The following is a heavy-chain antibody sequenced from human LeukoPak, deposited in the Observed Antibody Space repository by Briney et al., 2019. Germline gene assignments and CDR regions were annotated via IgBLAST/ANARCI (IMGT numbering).Heavy chain of an antibody. CDR1: GDSVSSNSAA. D-gene: IGHD3-22*01. CDR2: TYYRSKWYN. J-gene: IGHJ6*02. Sequence: LSQTLSLTCAIFGDSVSSNSAAWNWIRQSPSRGLEWLGRTYYRSKWYNDYAVSVKSRITINPDTSKNQFSLQLNSVTPEDTAVYYCARDPYYYDSSGYYPNYYYYGMDVWGQGTTVTVSS. V-gene: IGHV6-1*01. CDR3: ARDPYYYDSSGYYPNYYYYGMDV.